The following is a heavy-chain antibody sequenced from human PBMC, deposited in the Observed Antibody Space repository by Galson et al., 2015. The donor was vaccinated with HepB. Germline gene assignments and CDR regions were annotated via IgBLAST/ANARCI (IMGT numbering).Heavy chain of an antibody. Sequence: SVKVSCKASGYTFTSYGISWVRQAPGQGLEWMGWISAYNGNTNYAQKLQGRVTMTTDTSTSTAYMELRSLRSDDTAVYYCARDRYGIVGATEIDYWGQGTLVTVSS. CDR2: ISAYNGNT. J-gene: IGHJ4*02. CDR1: GYTFTSYG. CDR3: ARDRYGIVGATEIDY. V-gene: IGHV1-18*04. D-gene: IGHD1-26*01.